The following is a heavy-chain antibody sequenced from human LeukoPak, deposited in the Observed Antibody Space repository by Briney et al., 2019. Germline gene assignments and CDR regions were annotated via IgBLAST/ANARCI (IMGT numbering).Heavy chain of an antibody. CDR3: ARPSTVTGPYDAFDI. Sequence: ASVKVSCKASGGTFSSYAISWVRQAPGQGLEWMGRIIPILGIANYAQKFQGRVTITADKSTSTAYMELSSLRSEDTAVYYCARPSTVTGPYDAFDIWGQGTMVTVSS. D-gene: IGHD4-17*01. CDR2: IIPILGIA. V-gene: IGHV1-69*04. J-gene: IGHJ3*02. CDR1: GGTFSSYA.